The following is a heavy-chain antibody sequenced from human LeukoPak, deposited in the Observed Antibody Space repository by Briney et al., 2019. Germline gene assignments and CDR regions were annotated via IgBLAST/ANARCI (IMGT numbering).Heavy chain of an antibody. V-gene: IGHV3-23*01. J-gene: IGHJ4*02. Sequence: GGSLRLSCAVSGFTFSNYAMSWVRPAPGKGLESVSFVTSSGGSKFYADSVKGRFTISRDNSKNTLYLQMNILRAEDTAVYYCAKVTYDRSGRTYYFDYWGQGTLVTVSS. CDR3: AKVTYDRSGRTYYFDY. D-gene: IGHD3-22*01. CDR2: VTSSGGSK. CDR1: GFTFSNYA.